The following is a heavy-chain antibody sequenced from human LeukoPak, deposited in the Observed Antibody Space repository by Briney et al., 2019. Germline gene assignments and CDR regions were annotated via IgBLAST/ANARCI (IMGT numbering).Heavy chain of an antibody. CDR3: AKVAVAGTLPSTLYYFDY. Sequence: SETLSLTCTVSGGSISSYYWSWIRQPPGKGLEWIGYIYYSGSTNYNPSLKSRVTISVDTSKNQFSLKLSSVTAVDTAVYYCAKVAVAGTLPSTLYYFDYWGQGTLVTVSS. CDR2: IYYSGST. D-gene: IGHD6-19*01. CDR1: GGSISSYY. V-gene: IGHV4-59*01. J-gene: IGHJ4*02.